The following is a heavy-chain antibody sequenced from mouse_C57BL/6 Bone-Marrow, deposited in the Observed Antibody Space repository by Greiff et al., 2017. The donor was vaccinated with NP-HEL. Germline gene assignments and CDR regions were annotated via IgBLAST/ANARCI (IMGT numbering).Heavy chain of an antibody. D-gene: IGHD1-1*01. J-gene: IGHJ2*01. CDR1: GYSITSGYY. V-gene: IGHV3-6*01. Sequence: EVQLQQSGPGLVKPSQSLSLTCSVTGYSITSGYYWNWIRQFPGNKLEWMGYISYDGSNNYNPSLKNRISITRDTSKNQFFLKLNSVTTEDTATYYCARETTVVATDYFDYWGKGTTLTVSS. CDR2: ISYDGSN. CDR3: ARETTVVATDYFDY.